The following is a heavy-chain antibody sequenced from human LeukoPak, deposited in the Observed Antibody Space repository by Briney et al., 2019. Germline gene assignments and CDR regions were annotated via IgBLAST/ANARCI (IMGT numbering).Heavy chain of an antibody. CDR1: GFTFSSYA. V-gene: IGHV3-30*04. CDR3: ARVTTTGNSDY. D-gene: IGHD4-17*01. Sequence: GGSLRLSCAASGFTFSSYAMHWVRQAPGKGLEWVAVISYDGSNKYYADSVKGRFTISRDNPKNTLYLQMNSLRAEDTAVYYCARVTTTGNSDYWGQGTLVTVSS. J-gene: IGHJ4*02. CDR2: ISYDGSNK.